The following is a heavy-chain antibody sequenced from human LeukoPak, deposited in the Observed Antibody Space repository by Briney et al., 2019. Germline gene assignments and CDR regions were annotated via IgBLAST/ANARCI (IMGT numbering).Heavy chain of an antibody. D-gene: IGHD6-13*01. Sequence: ASVKVSCKASGYTFTSYAMHWVRQAPGQRLEWMGWINAGNGNTKYSQEFQGRVTITRDTSASTAYMELSSLRSEDMAVYYCARQYSSSWYNWFDRWGQGTLVTVSS. CDR2: INAGNGNT. J-gene: IGHJ5*02. V-gene: IGHV1-3*03. CDR3: ARQYSSSWYNWFDR. CDR1: GYTFTSYA.